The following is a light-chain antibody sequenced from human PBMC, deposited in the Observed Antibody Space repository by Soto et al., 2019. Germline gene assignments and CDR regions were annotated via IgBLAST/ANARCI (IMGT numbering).Light chain of an antibody. J-gene: IGLJ2*01. V-gene: IGLV2-14*01. CDR3: SSYTGSSTPVV. CDR1: SSDVGGYNY. CDR2: EVS. Sequence: QSALTQPASVSGSPGQSITISCTGTSSDVGGYNYVSWYQQHPGKAPKLMIYEVSYRPSGVSNRFSGSKSGNTASLTISGLQAEDEADYYCSSYTGSSTPVVFGGGTQLTVL.